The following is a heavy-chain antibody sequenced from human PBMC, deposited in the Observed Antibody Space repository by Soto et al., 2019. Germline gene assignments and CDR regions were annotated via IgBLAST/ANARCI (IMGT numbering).Heavy chain of an antibody. CDR1: GFIFSDYY. D-gene: IGHD6-13*01. Sequence: GSLRLSCAASGFIFSDYYMGWIRQAPGKGLEWVSYISSSGGTIYYADSVKGRFTISRDNAKNSLYLQMNSLRAEDTAVYYCARDRMYSSTWYSYWGQGTLVTVSS. V-gene: IGHV3-11*01. J-gene: IGHJ4*02. CDR2: ISSSGGTI. CDR3: ARDRMYSSTWYSY.